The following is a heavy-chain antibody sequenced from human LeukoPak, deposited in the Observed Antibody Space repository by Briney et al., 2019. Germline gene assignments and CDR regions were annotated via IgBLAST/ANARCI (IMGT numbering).Heavy chain of an antibody. CDR1: GFTFSSYA. J-gene: IGHJ4*02. Sequence: GGSLRLFCAASGFTFSSYAMHWVRQAPGKGLEWVAVISYDGSNKYYADSVKGRFTISRDNSKNTLYLQMNSLRAEDTAVYYCARVPYDSSAYLHNYFDYWGQGTLVTVSS. CDR2: ISYDGSNK. CDR3: ARVPYDSSAYLHNYFDY. D-gene: IGHD3-22*01. V-gene: IGHV3-30-3*01.